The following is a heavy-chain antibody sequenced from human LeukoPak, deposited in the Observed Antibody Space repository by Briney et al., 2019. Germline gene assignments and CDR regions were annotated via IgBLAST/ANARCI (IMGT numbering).Heavy chain of an antibody. CDR1: GFTFSSYS. J-gene: IGHJ6*03. CDR3: AKVGYSSGWDGPSGYYYMDV. Sequence: PGGSLRLSCAASGFTFSSYSMNWVRQAPGKGLEWIGEINHSGSTNYNPSLKSRVTISVDKSKNQFSLKLSSVTAADTAVYYCAKVGYSSGWDGPSGYYYMDVWGKGTTVTVSS. V-gene: IGHV4-34*01. CDR2: INHSGST. D-gene: IGHD6-19*01.